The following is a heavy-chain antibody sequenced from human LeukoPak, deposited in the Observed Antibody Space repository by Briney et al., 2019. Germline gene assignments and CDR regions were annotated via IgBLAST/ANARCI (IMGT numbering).Heavy chain of an antibody. D-gene: IGHD2-15*01. V-gene: IGHV3-21*06. Sequence: GGSLTLSCALSRLMFSIYSAKWVRQAPAKGLEWVSSIRSMGNLVHYADSVKGRFTIPTDNAKNSLYLQMDSLRGEDTAVYFCARVGCRGGSCSSRGDYYYGMDVWGQGTTVTVSS. CDR3: ARVGCRGGSCSSRGDYYYGMDV. CDR1: RLMFSIYS. J-gene: IGHJ6*02. CDR2: IRSMGNLV.